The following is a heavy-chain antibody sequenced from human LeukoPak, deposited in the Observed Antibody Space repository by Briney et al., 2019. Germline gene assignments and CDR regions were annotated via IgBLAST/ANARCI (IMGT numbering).Heavy chain of an antibody. V-gene: IGHV1-2*02. Sequence: ASVKVSCKASGYTFTDYYMHWVRQAPGQGLEWMGWINPHSGGTDHAQKFQGRVTMTRDTSISTAYMELSRLRSDDTAVYYCARAASGATLNYWGQGTLVTVSS. D-gene: IGHD4/OR15-4a*01. CDR3: ARAASGATLNY. J-gene: IGHJ4*02. CDR2: INPHSGGT. CDR1: GYTFTDYY.